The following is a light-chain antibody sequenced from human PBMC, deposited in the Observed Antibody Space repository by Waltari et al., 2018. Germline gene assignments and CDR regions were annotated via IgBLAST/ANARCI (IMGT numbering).Light chain of an antibody. CDR3: QQYYNIPWT. J-gene: IGKJ1*01. V-gene: IGKV4-1*01. CDR1: QSVLYSSNNKNN. Sequence: DIVMTQSPDSLAVSLGERATINCNSSQSVLYSSNNKNNLAGYQQKPGQPPKLLIYWASTRESGVPDRFSGSGSGTDFTLTISSLQAEDVAVYYCQQYYNIPWTFGQGTKVEIK. CDR2: WAS.